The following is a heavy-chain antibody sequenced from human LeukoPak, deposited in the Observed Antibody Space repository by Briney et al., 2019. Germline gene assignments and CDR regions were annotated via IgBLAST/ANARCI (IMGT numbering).Heavy chain of an antibody. CDR3: ARTLTTVTTDYYYYGMDV. V-gene: IGHV1-46*01. J-gene: IGHJ6*02. Sequence: GASVKVSCKASGYTITGYYMHWVRQAPGQGLEWMGIINPSGGSTSYAQKFQGRVTMTRDTSTSTVYMELSSLRSEDTAVYYCARTLTTVTTDYYYYGMDVWGQGTTVTVSS. CDR2: INPSGGST. CDR1: GYTITGYY. D-gene: IGHD4-17*01.